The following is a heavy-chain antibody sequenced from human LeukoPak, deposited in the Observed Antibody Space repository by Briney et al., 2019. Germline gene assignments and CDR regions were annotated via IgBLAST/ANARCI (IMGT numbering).Heavy chain of an antibody. D-gene: IGHD3-10*01. Sequence: PGGSLRLSCAASGFTFSSYEMNWVRQAPGKGLEWVSYISSSGSTIYYADSVKGRFTISRDNAKNSLYLQMNSLRAEDTAVYYCARWSYGSGSYLPNWGQGTLVTVSS. V-gene: IGHV3-48*03. CDR3: ARWSYGSGSYLPN. CDR1: GFTFSSYE. CDR2: ISSSGSTI. J-gene: IGHJ4*02.